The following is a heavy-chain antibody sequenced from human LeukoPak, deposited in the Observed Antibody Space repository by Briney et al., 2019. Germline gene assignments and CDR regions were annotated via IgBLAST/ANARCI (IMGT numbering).Heavy chain of an antibody. CDR3: ARDTGAYYYDSSGYYPPDY. CDR2: ISYDGSNK. D-gene: IGHD3-22*01. V-gene: IGHV3-30-3*01. CDR1: GFTFSSYA. Sequence: PGGSLRLSCAASGFTFSSYAMHWVRQAPGKGLEWVAVISYDGSNKYYADPVKGRFTISRDNSKNTLYLQMNSLRAEDTAVYYCARDTGAYYYDSSGYYPPDYWGQGTLVTVSS. J-gene: IGHJ4*02.